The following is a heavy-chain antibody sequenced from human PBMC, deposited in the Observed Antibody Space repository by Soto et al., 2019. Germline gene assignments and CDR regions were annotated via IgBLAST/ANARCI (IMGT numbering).Heavy chain of an antibody. CDR1: GFTFSSYS. Sequence: PGGSLRLSCAASGFTFSSYSMNWVRQAPGKGLEWVSSISSSSSYIYYADSVKGRFTISRDNAKNSLYLQMNSLRAEDTAVYYCLSGISKSRTHAFDIWGQGTMVTVSS. CDR2: ISSSSSYI. D-gene: IGHD2-2*01. J-gene: IGHJ3*02. V-gene: IGHV3-21*01. CDR3: LSGISKSRTHAFDI.